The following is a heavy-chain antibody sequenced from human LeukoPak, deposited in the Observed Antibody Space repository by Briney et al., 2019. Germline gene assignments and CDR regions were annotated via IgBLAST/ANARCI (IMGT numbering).Heavy chain of an antibody. CDR2: ISGSGGST. J-gene: IGHJ4*02. V-gene: IGHV3-23*01. CDR3: ARSYYYDSSGYYDY. CDR1: GFTFSSYA. Sequence: GGSLRLSCAASGFTFSSYAMSWVRQAPGKGLEWVSAISGSGGSTYYADSVKGRFTISRDNSKNTLYLQMNSLRAEDTAVYYCARSYYYDSSGYYDYWGQGTLVTVSS. D-gene: IGHD3-22*01.